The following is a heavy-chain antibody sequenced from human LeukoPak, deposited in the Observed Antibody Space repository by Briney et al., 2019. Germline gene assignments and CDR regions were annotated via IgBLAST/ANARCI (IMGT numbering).Heavy chain of an antibody. D-gene: IGHD5/OR15-5a*01. V-gene: IGHV3-9*01. CDR3: AKDSVGSTLYYFDY. J-gene: IGHJ4*02. CDR2: ISWNSGSI. CDR1: GFTFDDHA. Sequence: GGSLRLSCAASGFTFDDHAMHWVRQAPGKGLEWVSGISWNSGSIGYADSVKGRFTISRDNAKNSLYLQMNSLRAEDTALYYCAKDSVGSTLYYFDYWGQGTLVTVSS.